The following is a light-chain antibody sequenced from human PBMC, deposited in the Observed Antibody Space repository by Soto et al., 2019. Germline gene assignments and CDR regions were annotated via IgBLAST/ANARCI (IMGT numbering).Light chain of an antibody. CDR1: SSNIGRST. CDR3: AAWDGRLSGVI. V-gene: IGLV1-44*01. J-gene: IGLJ2*01. CDR2: NNT. Sequence: QSVLTQPPSASGTPGQRVTISCSGSSSNIGRSTVNWYQQLPGTAPKLVIYNNTQRPSGVPDRFSGSKSGTSATLAISGLQSEDEVDYYCAAWDGRLSGVIFGGGTKLTVL.